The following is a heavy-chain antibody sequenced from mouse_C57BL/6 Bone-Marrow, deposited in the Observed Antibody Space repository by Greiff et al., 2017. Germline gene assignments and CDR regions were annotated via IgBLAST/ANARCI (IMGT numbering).Heavy chain of an antibody. V-gene: IGHV1-64*01. J-gene: IGHJ2*01. D-gene: IGHD3-2*02. CDR3: ARSRQLRLFDY. CDR2: IHPNSGST. CDR1: GYTFTSYW. Sequence: VQLQQPGAELVKPGASVKLSCKASGYTFTSYWMHWVKQRPGQGLEWIGMIHPNSGSTNYNEKFKSKATLTVDKSSSTAYMQLSSLTSEDSAVYYCARSRQLRLFDYWGQGTTLTVSS.